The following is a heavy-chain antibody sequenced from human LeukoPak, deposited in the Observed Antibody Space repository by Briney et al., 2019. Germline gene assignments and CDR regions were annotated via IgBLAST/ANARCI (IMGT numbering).Heavy chain of an antibody. CDR1: GESFSGYY. Sequence: SETLSLTCAVYGESFSGYYWSWIRQPPGKGLEWIGEINQSGSTNYNPSLKSRVTISVDTSKNQFSLKLSSVTAADTAVYYCARAKGIAGGYNWFDPWGQGTLVTVSS. CDR3: ARAKGIAGGYNWFDP. D-gene: IGHD6-13*01. V-gene: IGHV4-34*01. CDR2: INQSGST. J-gene: IGHJ5*02.